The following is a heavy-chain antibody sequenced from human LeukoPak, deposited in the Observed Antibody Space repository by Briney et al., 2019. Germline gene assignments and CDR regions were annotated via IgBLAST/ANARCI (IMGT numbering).Heavy chain of an antibody. V-gene: IGHV3-48*03. Sequence: PGGSLRLSCAASGFTFSSYEMNWVRQAPGKGLEWVSYISSGGSTIYYADSVKGRFTISRDNAKNSLYLQMNSLRAEDTAVYYCAKDGYYYDSSAYYVIYYFDSWGQGTLVTVSS. CDR1: GFTFSSYE. CDR3: AKDGYYYDSSAYYVIYYFDS. CDR2: ISSGGSTI. J-gene: IGHJ4*02. D-gene: IGHD3-22*01.